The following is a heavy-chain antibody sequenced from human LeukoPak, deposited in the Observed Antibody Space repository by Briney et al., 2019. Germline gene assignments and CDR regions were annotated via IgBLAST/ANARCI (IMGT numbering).Heavy chain of an antibody. CDR1: GFIFSNYA. CDR2: ISGSGGTT. Sequence: GASLRLSCAASGFIFSNYAMSWARQAPGKGLEWVSGISGSGGTTYYADSVKGRFTISRDNSQNTLYLQMNSLRADDTAVYYCAKMDARTTAMRGMDVWGQGTTVTVSS. D-gene: IGHD5-18*01. V-gene: IGHV3-23*01. J-gene: IGHJ6*02. CDR3: AKMDARTTAMRGMDV.